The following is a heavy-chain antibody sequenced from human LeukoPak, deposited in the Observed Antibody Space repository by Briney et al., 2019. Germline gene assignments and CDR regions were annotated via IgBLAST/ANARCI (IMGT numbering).Heavy chain of an antibody. CDR2: IWYDGSNQ. CDR1: GFSFSSYA. V-gene: IGHV3-33*06. CDR3: AKVCSGSYRSYYYYGMDV. J-gene: IGHJ6*02. Sequence: GRSLRLSCAASGFSFSSYAMHWVRQAPGKGLEWVAVIWYDGSNQYYADSVRGRFTISRDNSKNTLHLQMNSLRAEDTAVYYCAKVCSGSYRSYYYYGMDVWGQGTTVTVSS. D-gene: IGHD3-10*02.